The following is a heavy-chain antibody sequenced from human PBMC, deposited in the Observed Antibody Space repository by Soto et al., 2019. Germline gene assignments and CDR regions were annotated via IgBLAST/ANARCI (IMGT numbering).Heavy chain of an antibody. V-gene: IGHV1-2*02. CDR1: GYTFTGYY. CDR3: AREESNGDAKEAYYYDSSGYYGGWFDP. D-gene: IGHD3-22*01. CDR2: INPNSGGT. J-gene: IGHJ5*02. Sequence: ASVKVSCKASGYTFTGYYMHWVRQAPGQGLEWMGWINPNSGGTNYAQKFQGRVTMTRDTSISTAYMELSRLRSDDTAVYYCAREESNGDAKEAYYYDSSGYYGGWFDPWRQGTLVTVSS.